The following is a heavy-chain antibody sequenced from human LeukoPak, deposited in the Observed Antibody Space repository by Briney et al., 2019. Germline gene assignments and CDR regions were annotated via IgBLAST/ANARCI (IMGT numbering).Heavy chain of an antibody. V-gene: IGHV4-31*03. CDR1: GGSITSGAYY. CDR3: ARSDMVTVFDF. D-gene: IGHD5-18*01. J-gene: IGHJ4*02. CDR2: ISYSGST. Sequence: PSETLSLTCTVSGGSITSGAYYWSWIRQHPGKGLEWIGYISYSGSTYYNPSLKTRLTISVDTSKNQFSLKLGSVTAADTAFYYCARSDMVTVFDFWGRGTLVTVSP.